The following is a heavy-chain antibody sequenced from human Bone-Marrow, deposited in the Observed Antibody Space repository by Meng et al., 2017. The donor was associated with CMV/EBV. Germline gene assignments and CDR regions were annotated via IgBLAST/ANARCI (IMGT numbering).Heavy chain of an antibody. CDR2: INSDGSST. CDR3: ARDSPLVRGAPDY. Sequence: LPLTCAASGFTFSSHWMHWVRQAPGKGLVWVSRINSDGSSTSYADSVKGRFTSSRDNAKDTLYLQMNSLRAEDTAVYYCARDSPLVRGAPDYWGQGTLVTVSS. D-gene: IGHD3-10*01. J-gene: IGHJ4*02. V-gene: IGHV3-74*01. CDR1: GFTFSSHW.